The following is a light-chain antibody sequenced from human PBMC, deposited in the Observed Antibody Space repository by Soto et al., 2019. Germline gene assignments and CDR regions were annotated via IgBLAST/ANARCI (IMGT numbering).Light chain of an antibody. J-gene: IGLJ1*01. Sequence: QSVLTQPPSASGSPGQSVTISCTGTSSDVGGYYYVSWYQQHPDKAPKLMIYEVSKRPSGVPDRFSGSKSGNTASLTVSGLQAEDEADYYCSSYAGTNTPYVFGTGTKVTVL. V-gene: IGLV2-8*01. CDR2: EVS. CDR3: SSYAGTNTPYV. CDR1: SSDVGGYYY.